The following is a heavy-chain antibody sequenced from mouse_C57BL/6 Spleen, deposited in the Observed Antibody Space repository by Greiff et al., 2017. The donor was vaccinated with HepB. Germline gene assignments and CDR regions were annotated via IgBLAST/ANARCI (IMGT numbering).Heavy chain of an antibody. CDR3: ARGFYYGTWYFDV. CDR1: GYTFTDYN. J-gene: IGHJ1*03. CDR2: INPNNGGT. Sequence: VQLQQSGPELVKPGASVKMSCKASGYTFTDYNMHWVKQSHGKSLEWIGYINPNNGGTSYNQKFKGKATLTVNKSSSTAYMELRSLTSEDSAVYYCARGFYYGTWYFDVWGTGTTVTVSS. V-gene: IGHV1-22*01. D-gene: IGHD1-1*01.